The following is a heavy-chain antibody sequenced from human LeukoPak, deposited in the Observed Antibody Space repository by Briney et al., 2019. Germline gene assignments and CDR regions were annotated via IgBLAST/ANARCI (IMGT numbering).Heavy chain of an antibody. Sequence: QSGGSLRLSCVASGFTFSTYWMHWVRQAPGKGLVWVSRVSADGSTTIYADSVKGRFTISRDNGINTVYLQMNSLRAEDAAAYYCARGFDGYPFGWWFDPWGQGTLVTVSS. V-gene: IGHV3-74*01. D-gene: IGHD5-24*01. CDR1: GFTFSTYW. CDR3: ARGFDGYPFGWWFDP. J-gene: IGHJ5*02. CDR2: VSADGSTT.